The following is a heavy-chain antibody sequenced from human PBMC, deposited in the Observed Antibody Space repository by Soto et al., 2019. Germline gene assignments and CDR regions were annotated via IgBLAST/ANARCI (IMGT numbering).Heavy chain of an antibody. CDR3: ARDLRLYYYGSGLTDEYNWFDP. Sequence: ASVKVSCKASGYTFTSYGISWVRQAPGQGLEWMGWISAYNGNTNYAQKLQGRVTMTTDTSTSTAYMELRSLRSDDTAVYYCARDLRLYYYGSGLTDEYNWFDPWGQGTLVTVSS. D-gene: IGHD3-10*01. J-gene: IGHJ5*02. V-gene: IGHV1-18*01. CDR1: GYTFTSYG. CDR2: ISAYNGNT.